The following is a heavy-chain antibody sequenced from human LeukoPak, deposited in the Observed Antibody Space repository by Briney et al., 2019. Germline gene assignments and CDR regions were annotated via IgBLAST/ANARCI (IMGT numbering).Heavy chain of an antibody. J-gene: IGHJ4*02. CDR1: GGSISSYY. CDR3: ASGMVWFGESPFDY. Sequence: SETLSLTCTVSGGSISSYYWSWIRQPPGKGLERIGYIYYSGSTNYNPSLKSRVTISVDTSKNQFSLKLSSVTAADTAVYYCASGMVWFGESPFDYWGQGTLVTVSS. V-gene: IGHV4-59*08. CDR2: IYYSGST. D-gene: IGHD3-10*01.